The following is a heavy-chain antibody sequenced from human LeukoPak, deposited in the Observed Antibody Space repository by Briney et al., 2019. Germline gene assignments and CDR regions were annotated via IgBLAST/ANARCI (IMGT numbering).Heavy chain of an antibody. V-gene: IGHV3-21*04. CDR3: AKAITIFGVVIAGGFDY. CDR2: ISGDSTYI. D-gene: IGHD3-3*01. CDR1: GFTFASYS. Sequence: PGGSLRLSCAASGFTFASYSMNWVRQAPGKGLEWVSSISGDSTYIYNAGSVKGRFTISRDNAKNSLYLQMNSLRAEDTALYYCAKAITIFGVVIAGGFDYWGQGTLVTVSS. J-gene: IGHJ4*02.